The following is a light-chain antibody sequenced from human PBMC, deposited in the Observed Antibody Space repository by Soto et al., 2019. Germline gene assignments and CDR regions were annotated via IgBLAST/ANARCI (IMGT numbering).Light chain of an antibody. J-gene: IGKJ2*01. CDR1: QKVSSY. V-gene: IGKV3-11*01. Sequence: EIVLTQSPATLPLSPGERATLSCRASQKVSSYLACYQQKPGQPPRLLIYDASNRATGIPARFSGSGSGTDFTLTISILEPEDFAVYYCEQRSNWPPYTFGQGTKLEIK. CDR2: DAS. CDR3: EQRSNWPPYT.